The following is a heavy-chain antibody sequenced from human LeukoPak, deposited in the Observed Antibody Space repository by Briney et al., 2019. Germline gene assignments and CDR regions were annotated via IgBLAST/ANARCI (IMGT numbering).Heavy chain of an antibody. CDR1: GGSFSGYY. D-gene: IGHD5-12*01. V-gene: IGHV4-34*01. Sequence: SETLSLTCAVYGGSFSGYYWSWIRQPPGKGLEWIGEINHSGSTNYNPSLKCRVTISVDTSKNQFSLKLSSVTAADTAVYYCARARSPIVAYAFDIWGQGTMVTVSS. J-gene: IGHJ3*02. CDR2: INHSGST. CDR3: ARARSPIVAYAFDI.